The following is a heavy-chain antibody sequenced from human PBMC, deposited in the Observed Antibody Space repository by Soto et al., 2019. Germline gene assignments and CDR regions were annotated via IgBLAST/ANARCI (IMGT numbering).Heavy chain of an antibody. Sequence: ASVKVSCKASGGTFNNYVINWVRQAPGQGLEWMAGIIPIFGTPNYAQKFQGRVTITADKSTSTAYMGLNSLRSEDTAVYYCAGRCDGTNCLAHFDYWGQGTLVTVSS. J-gene: IGHJ4*02. CDR2: IIPIFGTP. CDR1: GGTFNNYV. V-gene: IGHV1-69*06. D-gene: IGHD2-2*01. CDR3: AGRCDGTNCLAHFDY.